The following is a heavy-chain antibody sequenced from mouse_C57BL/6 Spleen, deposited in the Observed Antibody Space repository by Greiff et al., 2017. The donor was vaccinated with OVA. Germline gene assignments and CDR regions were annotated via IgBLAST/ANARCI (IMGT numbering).Heavy chain of an antibody. D-gene: IGHD2-3*01. CDR2: IDPETGGT. CDR3: TREGMVYFDY. V-gene: IGHV1-15*01. CDR1: GYTFTDYE. J-gene: IGHJ2*01. Sequence: SGAELVRPGASVTLSCKASGYTFTDYEMHWVKQTPVHGLEWIGAIDPETGGTAYNQKFKGKAILTADKSSSTAYMELRSLTSEDSAVYYCTREGMVYFDYWGQGTTLTVSS.